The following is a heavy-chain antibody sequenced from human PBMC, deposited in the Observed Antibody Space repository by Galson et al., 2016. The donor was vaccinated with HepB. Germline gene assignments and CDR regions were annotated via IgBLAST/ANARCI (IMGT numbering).Heavy chain of an antibody. D-gene: IGHD2-2*01. CDR3: ARALWGQSCSSTSCVTGGLDY. CDR1: GFTVSGNY. V-gene: IGHV3-53*01. CDR2: IYSGGGT. Sequence: SLRLSCAASGFTVSGNYLTWVRQAPGRALECVSIIYSGGGTYYADSVKGRFTISRDSSKNTMYLQMNSLRVEDTAVYYCARALWGQSCSSTSCVTGGLDYWGPGTLVTVSS. J-gene: IGHJ4*02.